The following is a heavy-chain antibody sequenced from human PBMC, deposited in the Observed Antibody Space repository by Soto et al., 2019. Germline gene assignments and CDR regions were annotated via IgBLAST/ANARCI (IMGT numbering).Heavy chain of an antibody. V-gene: IGHV3-13*01. CDR2: IGTAGDT. CDR3: VRSPRIGIAAPYYYYGMDV. J-gene: IGHJ6*02. Sequence: GGSLRLSCAASGFTFSSYDMHWVRQATGKGLEWVSAIGTAGDTYYPGSVKGRFTISRENAKNSLYLQMNSLRAEDTAVYYCVRSPRIGIAAPYYYYGMDVWGQGTTVTVSS. CDR1: GFTFSSYD. D-gene: IGHD6-13*01.